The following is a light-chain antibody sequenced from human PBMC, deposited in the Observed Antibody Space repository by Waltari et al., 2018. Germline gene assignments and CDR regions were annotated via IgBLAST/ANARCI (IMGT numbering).Light chain of an antibody. CDR2: DVT. J-gene: IGLJ1*01. V-gene: IGLV2-14*03. CDR1: SSAVGGNPY. CDR3: SSYSSSGTLYV. Sequence: QSALTQPASVSGSPGQSITISCTGTSSAVGGNPYVSCYQQHPDKAPKLLIYDVTNRPSGVSNRFSGSKSGNTASLIISGLQAEDEADYYCSSYSSSGTLYVFGSGTKVTVL.